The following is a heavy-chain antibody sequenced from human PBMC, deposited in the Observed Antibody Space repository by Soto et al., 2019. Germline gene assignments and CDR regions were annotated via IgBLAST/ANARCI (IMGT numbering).Heavy chain of an antibody. D-gene: IGHD3-10*01. CDR2: INPNNGDT. CDR3: AREVTYGGGSFSLGL. V-gene: IGHV1-2*06. CDR1: GYFFTSHY. J-gene: IGHJ4*02. Sequence: QVQLVQSGAEVEKPGASVKVSCKTSGYFFTSHYIHWVRLAPGRGLEWMGRINPNNGDTNSPQKFQGRVTMTSAPSISTAYMEMSGLRSDDTALYYCAREVTYGGGSFSLGLWGQGTLVTVSS.